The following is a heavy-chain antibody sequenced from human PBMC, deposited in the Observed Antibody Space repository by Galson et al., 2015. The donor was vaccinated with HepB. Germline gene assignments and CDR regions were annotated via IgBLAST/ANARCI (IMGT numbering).Heavy chain of an antibody. CDR3: ARLGVGSGWYLFGAFQH. CDR1: GFTFSSYA. D-gene: IGHD6-19*01. Sequence: SLRLSCADSGFTFSSYAMHWVRQAPGKGLEWVAVISYDGSNKYYADSVKGRFTISRDNSKNTLYLQMNSLRAADTAVYYCARLGVGSGWYLFGAFQHWGQGTLVTVSS. V-gene: IGHV3-30*04. CDR2: ISYDGSNK. J-gene: IGHJ1*01.